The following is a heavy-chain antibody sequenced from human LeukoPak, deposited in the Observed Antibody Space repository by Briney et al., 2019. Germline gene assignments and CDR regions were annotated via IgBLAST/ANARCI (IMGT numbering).Heavy chain of an antibody. Sequence: QPGGSLRLSCAASGFTLSSYAMSWVRQAPGKGLEWVTTINNSGGSTYYADSVRGRFTISRDNSKNTLYLQMNSLRAEDTAVYYCARDLAARSEGTDYWGQGTLVTVPS. CDR2: INNSGGST. D-gene: IGHD1-26*01. V-gene: IGHV3-23*01. CDR3: ARDLAARSEGTDY. CDR1: GFTLSSYA. J-gene: IGHJ4*02.